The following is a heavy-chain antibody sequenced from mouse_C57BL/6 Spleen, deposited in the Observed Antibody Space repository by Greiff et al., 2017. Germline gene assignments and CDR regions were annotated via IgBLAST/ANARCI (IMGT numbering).Heavy chain of an antibody. D-gene: IGHD2-4*01. CDR2: IWWDDDK. V-gene: IGHV8-8*01. CDR1: GFSLSTFGMG. CDR3: ARLYYDYDRAPWYFDV. Sequence: QVTLKESGPGILQPSQTLSLTCSFSGFSLSTFGMGVGWIRQPSGKGLEWLAHIWWDDDKYYNPALKSRLTISKDTSKNQVFLKIANVDTADTATYYCARLYYDYDRAPWYFDVWGTGTTVTVSS. J-gene: IGHJ1*03.